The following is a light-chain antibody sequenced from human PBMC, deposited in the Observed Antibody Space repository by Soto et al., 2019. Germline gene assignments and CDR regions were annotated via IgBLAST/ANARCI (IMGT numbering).Light chain of an antibody. V-gene: IGLV2-14*03. CDR3: SSYTSNSTLTVV. Sequence: QSALTQPASVSGSPGQSITISCTGTSSDVGDYNFVSWYQQHPGKAPKLIIYDVGNRPSGVSNRLSGSKSGNTASLIISGLQAEDEADYYCSSYTSNSTLTVVFGGGTKLTVL. J-gene: IGLJ2*01. CDR2: DVG. CDR1: SSDVGDYNF.